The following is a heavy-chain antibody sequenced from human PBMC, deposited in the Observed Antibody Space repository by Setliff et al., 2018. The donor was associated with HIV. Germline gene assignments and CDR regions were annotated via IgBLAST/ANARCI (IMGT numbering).Heavy chain of an antibody. CDR3: ATDENNYGNLFDY. CDR1: GFTFGDYA. Sequence: PGGSLRLSCTTSGFTFGDYAMSWVRQAPGKGLEWVAFIRSKTYGGTTEYAASVKGRFTISRDDSKDTLYLQMSGLKTEDTAVYYCATDENNYGNLFDYWGQGTLVTVSS. CDR2: IRSKTYGGTT. D-gene: IGHD5-18*01. V-gene: IGHV3-49*04. J-gene: IGHJ4*02.